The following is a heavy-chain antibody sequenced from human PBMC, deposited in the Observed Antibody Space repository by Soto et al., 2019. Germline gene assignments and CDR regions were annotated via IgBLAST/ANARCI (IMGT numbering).Heavy chain of an antibody. CDR3: ARGQAFYYMDV. Sequence: ASVKVSCKASGYTFTSYDINWVRQATGQGLEWMGWMNPNSGNTGYAQKFQGRVTMTRNTSISTAYMELSSVTAADTAVYYCARGQAFYYMDVGGKGPTVTVSS. CDR2: MNPNSGNT. J-gene: IGHJ6*03. CDR1: GYTFTSYD. V-gene: IGHV1-8*01.